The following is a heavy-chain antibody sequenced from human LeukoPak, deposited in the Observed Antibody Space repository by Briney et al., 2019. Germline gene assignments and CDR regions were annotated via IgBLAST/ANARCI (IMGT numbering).Heavy chain of an antibody. CDR1: GFTFNSYG. CDR2: IWYDGSNK. D-gene: IGHD1-26*01. V-gene: IGHV3-33*01. J-gene: IGHJ4*02. Sequence: PGRSLRLSCAASGFTFNSYGMHWVRQAPGKGLEWVAFIWYDGSNKYYTDSVKGRFTISRDNSKNTLYLQMNSLRAEDTAVYYCARDGRVVGATPFDYWGQGTLVTVSS. CDR3: ARDGRVVGATPFDY.